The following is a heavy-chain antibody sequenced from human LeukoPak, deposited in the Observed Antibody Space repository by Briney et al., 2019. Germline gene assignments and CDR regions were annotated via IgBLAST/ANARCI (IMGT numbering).Heavy chain of an antibody. Sequence: PGGSLRLSCTASGFTFSNYAMHWVRQAPGKGLEWVAVISHDGSNKYYADSVKGRFTISRDNSKNTLFLQMNGLRAEDTAVYHCAKELFDCVGYYYGMDVWGQGTTVTVSS. J-gene: IGHJ6*02. D-gene: IGHD3-16*01. CDR1: GFTFSNYA. V-gene: IGHV3-30*06. CDR3: AKELFDCVGYYYGMDV. CDR2: ISHDGSNK.